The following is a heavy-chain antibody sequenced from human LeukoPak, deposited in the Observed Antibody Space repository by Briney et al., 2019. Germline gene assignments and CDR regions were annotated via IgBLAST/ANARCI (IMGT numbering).Heavy chain of an antibody. D-gene: IGHD3-3*01. V-gene: IGHV1-2*02. CDR3: ARDIPFLEGGDWFDP. CDR2: INPNSGGT. J-gene: IGHJ5*02. CDR1: GYTFTGYY. Sequence: GASVKVSCKASGYTFTGYYMHWVRQAPGQGLEWMGWINPNSGGTNYAQKFQGRVTMTRDTSISTAYMELSRLRSDDTAVYYCARDIPFLEGGDWFDPWGQGTLVTVSS.